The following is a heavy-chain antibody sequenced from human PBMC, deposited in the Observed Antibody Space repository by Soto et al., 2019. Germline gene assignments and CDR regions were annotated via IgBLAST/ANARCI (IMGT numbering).Heavy chain of an antibody. V-gene: IGHV4-4*02. D-gene: IGHD2-8*02. Sequence: KASETLSLTCAVSGASTGSGGWWSWVRQPPGKGLEWIAEIFHDGNTNYSPSLKSRVTISVDKSQNQFSLNVYSVTAADTAVYYCARHEGWTGPDQWGQGTLVTVSS. CDR1: GASTGSGGW. CDR3: ARHEGWTGPDQ. CDR2: IFHDGNT. J-gene: IGHJ5*02.